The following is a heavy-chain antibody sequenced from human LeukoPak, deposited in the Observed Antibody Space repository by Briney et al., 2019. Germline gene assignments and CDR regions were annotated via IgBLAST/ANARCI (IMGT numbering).Heavy chain of an antibody. V-gene: IGHV3-21*01. CDR2: ISSSSSYI. J-gene: IGHJ4*02. CDR1: GFTFGSYS. CDR3: ARDVGDFDY. D-gene: IGHD1-26*01. Sequence: GGSLRLSCAASGFTFGSYSMNWVRQAPGKGLEWVSSISSSSSYIYHADSVKGRFTISRDNAKNSLYLQMNSLRAEDTAVYYCARDVGDFDYWGQGTLVTVSS.